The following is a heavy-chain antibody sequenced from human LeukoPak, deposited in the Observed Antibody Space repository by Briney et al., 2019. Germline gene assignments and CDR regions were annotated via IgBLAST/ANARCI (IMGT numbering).Heavy chain of an antibody. D-gene: IGHD2-21*02. CDR3: ARARFGGDQIDH. CDR1: GYTFTSYG. CDR2: IRPSGGTT. Sequence: ASVKVSCKASGYTFTSYGISWVRQAPGQGLEWMGIIRPSGGTTIYAQKFKGRVTVTRDTSTSTVSLELNSLRSEDTAVYYCARARFGGDQIDHWGQGTLVAVSS. V-gene: IGHV1-46*01. J-gene: IGHJ5*02.